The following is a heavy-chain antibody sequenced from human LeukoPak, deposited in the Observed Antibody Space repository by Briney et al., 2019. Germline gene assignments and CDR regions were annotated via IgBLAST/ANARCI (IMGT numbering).Heavy chain of an antibody. D-gene: IGHD2/OR15-2a*01. CDR2: VYHDGNP. CDR3: ARDGFIWRTNSNDGFDI. J-gene: IGHJ3*02. V-gene: IGHV4-30-2*01. Sequence: SQTLSLTCAVSGGSISSGEYSWNWIRQPPGRGLEWIGKVYHDGNPGYNPSLESRVTVSVDKSRNQFSLNLNSVTAADTAVYYCARDGFIWRTNSNDGFDIWGQGTMVTVSP. CDR1: GGSISSGEYS.